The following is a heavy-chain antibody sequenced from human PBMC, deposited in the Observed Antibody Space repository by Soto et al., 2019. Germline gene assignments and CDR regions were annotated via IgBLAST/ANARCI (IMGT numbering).Heavy chain of an antibody. Sequence: GGSLRLSCAASGFTFSSYAMSWVRQAPGKGLEWVSAISGSGGSTYYADSVKGRFTISRDNSKNTLYLQMNSLRAEDTAVYYCAKTPPSSVVAGMRYFDYWGQGTLVTVSS. CDR2: ISGSGGST. D-gene: IGHD6-19*01. CDR3: AKTPPSSVVAGMRYFDY. J-gene: IGHJ4*02. CDR1: GFTFSSYA. V-gene: IGHV3-23*01.